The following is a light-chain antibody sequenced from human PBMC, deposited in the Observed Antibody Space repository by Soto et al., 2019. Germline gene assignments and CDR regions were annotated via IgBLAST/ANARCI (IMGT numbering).Light chain of an antibody. Sequence: QSALTQPASVSVSPGQSITISCTGTSSDVGGYNYVSWYQQYPGKAPKLMIYDVSNRPSGVSNRFSGSKSGNTASLTISGLQAEDEADYYCTSYTTSSTLVFGTGTKLTVL. CDR1: SSDVGGYNY. V-gene: IGLV2-14*01. J-gene: IGLJ1*01. CDR2: DVS. CDR3: TSYTTSSTLV.